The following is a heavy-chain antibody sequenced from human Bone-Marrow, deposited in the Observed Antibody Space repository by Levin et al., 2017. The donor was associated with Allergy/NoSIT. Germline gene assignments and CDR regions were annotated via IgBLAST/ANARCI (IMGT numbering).Heavy chain of an antibody. J-gene: IGHJ4*02. CDR3: TRLAVAGGIDY. Sequence: SGESLKISCTASGFTFSGSAMHWVRQASGKGLEWVGRIRSKANSYATAYAASVKGRFTISRDDSKNTAYLQMNSLKIEDTAVYYCTRLAVAGGIDYWGQGTLVTVSS. D-gene: IGHD6-19*01. CDR2: IRSKANSYAT. CDR1: GFTFSGSA. V-gene: IGHV3-73*01.